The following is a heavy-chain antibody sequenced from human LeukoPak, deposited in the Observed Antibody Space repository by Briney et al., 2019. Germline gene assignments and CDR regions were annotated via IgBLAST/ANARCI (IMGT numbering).Heavy chain of an antibody. Sequence: ASVKVSCKASGGTFSSYAISWVRQATGQGLEWMGWMNPKTGNTGSAQKLQGRVTITGNTSISTAYMELSSLRSDDTAVYYCVRIDYSNAFDIWGQGTMVTVSS. CDR1: GGTFSSYA. D-gene: IGHD4-11*01. CDR3: VRIDYSNAFDI. V-gene: IGHV1-8*03. CDR2: MNPKTGNT. J-gene: IGHJ3*02.